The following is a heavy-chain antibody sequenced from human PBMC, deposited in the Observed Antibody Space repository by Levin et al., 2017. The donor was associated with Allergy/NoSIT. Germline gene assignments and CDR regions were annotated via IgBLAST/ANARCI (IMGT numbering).Heavy chain of an antibody. CDR1: GYTFTGYY. V-gene: IGHV1-2*02. J-gene: IGHJ5*02. Sequence: GESLKISCKASGYTFTGYYMHWVRQAPGQGLEWMGWINPNSGGTNYAQKFQGRVTMTRDTSISTAYMELSRLRSDDTAVYYCARAPHVDPWGQGTLVTVSS. CDR3: ARAPHVDP. CDR2: INPNSGGT.